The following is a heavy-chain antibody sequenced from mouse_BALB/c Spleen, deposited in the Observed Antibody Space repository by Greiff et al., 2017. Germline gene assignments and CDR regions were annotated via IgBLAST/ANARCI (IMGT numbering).Heavy chain of an antibody. J-gene: IGHJ4*01. CDR3: ARASYRYDTGLDY. D-gene: IGHD2-14*01. CDR2: IYPGDGDT. CDR1: GYAFSSSW. Sequence: QVQLQQSGPELVKPGASVKISCKASGYAFSSSWMNWVKQRPGQGLEWIGRIYPGDGDTYYNGKFKGKATLTADKSSSTAYMQLSSMTSVDAAVYCCARASYRYDTGLDYWGQGTSVTVSS. V-gene: IGHV1-82*01.